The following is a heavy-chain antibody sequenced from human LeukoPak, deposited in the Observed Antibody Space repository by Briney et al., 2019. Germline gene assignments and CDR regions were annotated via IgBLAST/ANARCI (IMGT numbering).Heavy chain of an antibody. CDR3: ARDGDYDSLLFRRAYAFDI. Sequence: GGSLRLSCAASGFTFSSYSMNWVRQAPGKGLEWVSSISTTSNYIYYADSVKGRFTISRDNAKNSLYLQMSSLRAEDTALYYCARDGDYDSLLFRRAYAFDIWGQGTMVTVSS. J-gene: IGHJ3*02. D-gene: IGHD4-17*01. CDR2: ISTTSNYI. CDR1: GFTFSSYS. V-gene: IGHV3-21*01.